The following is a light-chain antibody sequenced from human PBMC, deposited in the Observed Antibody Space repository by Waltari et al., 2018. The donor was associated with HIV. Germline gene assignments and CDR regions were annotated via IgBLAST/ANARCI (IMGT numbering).Light chain of an antibody. CDR3: QQYYTTPPT. CDR2: WAS. CDR1: QSVLHNSNTKNY. J-gene: IGKJ1*01. Sequence: DIVMTQSPDSLGVSLGERATINCKSSQSVLHNSNTKNYIAWYQQKPGQTPKLHLYWASTRESGVPDRFRGSGSGTDFTLTISSLQAEDVSVYYCQQYYTTPPTFGQGTKVEI. V-gene: IGKV4-1*01.